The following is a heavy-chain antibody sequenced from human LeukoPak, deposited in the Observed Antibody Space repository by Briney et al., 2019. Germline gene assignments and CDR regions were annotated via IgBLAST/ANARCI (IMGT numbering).Heavy chain of an antibody. CDR2: INANSGGT. CDR1: GYTFIGYY. J-gene: IGHJ4*02. CDR3: ARDFWTGYYLEY. D-gene: IGHD3/OR15-3a*01. Sequence: ASVKVSCKASGYTFIGYYMHWVRQAPGQGLEWMGWINANSGGTNYAQKFQGRVTMTRDTSISTAYMELSGLRSDDTAVYYCARDFWTGYYLEYWGQGTLVTVSS. V-gene: IGHV1-2*02.